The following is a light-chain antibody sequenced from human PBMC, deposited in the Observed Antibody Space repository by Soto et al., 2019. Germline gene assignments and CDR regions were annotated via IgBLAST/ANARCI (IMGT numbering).Light chain of an antibody. V-gene: IGKV4-1*01. Sequence: DIVMTQSPDSLAVSLGERATINCKSSQSILPSSGNKNYLAWYQQKPGQPPKLLIYWASTRESGVPDRFSGSGSGTDFTLTISSLQAEDVTVYYCHQYYSTPWTFGQGTKVDIK. J-gene: IGKJ1*01. CDR2: WAS. CDR1: QSILPSSGNKNY. CDR3: HQYYSTPWT.